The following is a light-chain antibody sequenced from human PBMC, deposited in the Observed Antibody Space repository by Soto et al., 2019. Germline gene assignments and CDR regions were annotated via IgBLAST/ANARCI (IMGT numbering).Light chain of an antibody. CDR2: LEGSGSY. Sequence: QSVLTQSSSVSASLGSSVKLTCTLSSGHSNFLIAWHQQQPGKAPRYLMKLEGSGSYNKGSGVPDRFSGSTSGAARYLTISNLQSEDEADYYCESWDTNTRVFGGGTKLTVL. V-gene: IGLV4-60*03. CDR3: ESWDTNTRV. J-gene: IGLJ2*01. CDR1: SGHSNFL.